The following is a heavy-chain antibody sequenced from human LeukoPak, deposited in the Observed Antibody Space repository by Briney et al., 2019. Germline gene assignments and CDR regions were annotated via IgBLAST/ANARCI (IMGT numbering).Heavy chain of an antibody. J-gene: IGHJ4*02. CDR2: IYYSGST. CDR3: ARQYSSNWYTY. Sequence: SETLSLTCTVSGXSVSSGSDYWSWIRQPPGKGLEWIGSIYYSGSTNYNPSLRSRVTVSVDTSKNQFSLKLNSVTAADTAVYYCARQYSSNWYTYWGQGILVTVSS. CDR1: GXSVSSGSDY. V-gene: IGHV4-61*01. D-gene: IGHD6-13*01.